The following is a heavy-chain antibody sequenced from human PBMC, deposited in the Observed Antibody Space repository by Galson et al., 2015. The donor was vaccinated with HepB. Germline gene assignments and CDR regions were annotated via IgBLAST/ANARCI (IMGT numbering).Heavy chain of an antibody. D-gene: IGHD3-3*01. Sequence: SLRLSCAASGFTFSSYGMHWVRQAPGKGLEWVAGIWYDGSNKHYADSVKGRFTVSRDNSKNTLYLQVNSLRAEDTALYYCTRHPTTSYDFWSGYSDNWFDPWGQGTLVIVSS. CDR2: IWYDGSNK. CDR1: GFTFSSYG. CDR3: TRHPTTSYDFWSGYSDNWFDP. V-gene: IGHV3-33*01. J-gene: IGHJ5*02.